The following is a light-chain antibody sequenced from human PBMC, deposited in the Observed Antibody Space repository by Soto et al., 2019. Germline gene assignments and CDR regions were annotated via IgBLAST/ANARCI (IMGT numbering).Light chain of an antibody. Sequence: QSVLTQPPSASVTPGQTVTISCSGSSSNIGINTVSWYQQLPGTAPKLLIYTNNQWPSGVPDRFSGSKSDSSASLAISGLQSADEADYYCAAWDDSLNAYVFGTGTKVTVL. CDR3: AAWDDSLNAYV. V-gene: IGLV1-44*01. J-gene: IGLJ1*01. CDR2: TNN. CDR1: SSNIGINT.